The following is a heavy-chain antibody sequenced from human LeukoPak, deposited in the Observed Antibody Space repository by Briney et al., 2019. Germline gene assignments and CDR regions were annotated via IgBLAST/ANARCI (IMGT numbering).Heavy chain of an antibody. CDR3: ARDSSGYYDFDY. CDR1: GYTFTSYG. V-gene: IGHV1-18*01. CDR2: ISGYNGNT. D-gene: IGHD3-22*01. J-gene: IGHJ4*02. Sequence: ASVKVSCKASGYTFTSYGISWVRQAPGQGLEWMGWISGYNGNTNYAQKLQGRVTMTTDTSTSTAYMELRSLRSDDTAVYYCARDSSGYYDFDYWGQGTLVTVSS.